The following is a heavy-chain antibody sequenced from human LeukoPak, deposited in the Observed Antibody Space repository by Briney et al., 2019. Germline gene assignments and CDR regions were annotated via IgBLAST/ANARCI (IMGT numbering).Heavy chain of an antibody. D-gene: IGHD4-17*01. CDR1: GFTLSSYS. V-gene: IGHV3-21*01. Sequence: GGSLRLSCAASGFTLSSYSMNWVRQAPGKGLEWVSSISSSSSYIYYADSVKGRFTISRDNAKNSLYLQMNSLRAEDTAVYYCARDLTTVTTRGWGQGTLVTVSS. CDR3: ARDLTTVTTRG. CDR2: ISSSSSYI. J-gene: IGHJ1*01.